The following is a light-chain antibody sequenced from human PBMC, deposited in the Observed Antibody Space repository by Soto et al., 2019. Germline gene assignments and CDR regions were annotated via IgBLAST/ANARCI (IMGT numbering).Light chain of an antibody. J-gene: IGKJ2*01. CDR3: QQYNSWPPSYT. CDR2: GAS. Sequence: EIVMTQSPATLSVSLGDRATLSCRASQSVSNYLAWYQQKPGQAPRLLIYGASTRATGIPARFSGSGSETDFTLTISSLQSEDFAVYYCQQYNSWPPSYTFGQGTKLEI. CDR1: QSVSNY. V-gene: IGKV3-15*01.